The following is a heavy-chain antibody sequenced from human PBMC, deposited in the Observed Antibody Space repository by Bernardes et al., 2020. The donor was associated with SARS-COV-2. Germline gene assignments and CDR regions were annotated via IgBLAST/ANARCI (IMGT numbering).Heavy chain of an antibody. J-gene: IGHJ4*02. D-gene: IGHD3-10*01. CDR1: GGSFSGYY. CDR3: ASGGSGSYYIGWVN. CDR2: INHSGST. V-gene: IGHV4-34*01. Sequence: SETLSLTCAVYGGSFSGYYWSWIRQPPGKGLEWIGEINHSGSTNYNPSLKSRVTISVDTSKNQFSLKLSSVTAADTAVYYCASGGSGSYYIGWVNWGQGTLVTVSS.